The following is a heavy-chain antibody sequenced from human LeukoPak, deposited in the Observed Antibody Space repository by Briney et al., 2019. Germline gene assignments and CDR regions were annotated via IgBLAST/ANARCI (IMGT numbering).Heavy chain of an antibody. Sequence: ASVKLSCKASGYTFTSYDINWVRQAPGQGLEWMGWMNPNSGNTGYAQKFQGRVTMTRNTSISTAYMELSSLRSEDTAVYYCATGYSSGWYGYYYGMDVWGQGTTVTVSS. CDR2: MNPNSGNT. V-gene: IGHV1-8*01. CDR3: ATGYSSGWYGYYYGMDV. J-gene: IGHJ6*02. D-gene: IGHD6-19*01. CDR1: GYTFTSYD.